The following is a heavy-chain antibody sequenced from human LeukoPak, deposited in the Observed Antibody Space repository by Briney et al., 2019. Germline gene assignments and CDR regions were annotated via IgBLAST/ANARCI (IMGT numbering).Heavy chain of an antibody. CDR1: GFTFSNYA. V-gene: IGHV3-21*01. Sequence: PGRSLRLSCAASGFTFSNYAVHWVRQAPGKGLEWVSSIGTSSSYIYYADSLKGRFTISRDNAKNSLYLQMNCLRAEDTAVYYCARLVDSGWQPSLYYFDYWGQGILVTVSP. D-gene: IGHD4-23*01. J-gene: IGHJ4*02. CDR3: ARLVDSGWQPSLYYFDY. CDR2: IGTSSSYI.